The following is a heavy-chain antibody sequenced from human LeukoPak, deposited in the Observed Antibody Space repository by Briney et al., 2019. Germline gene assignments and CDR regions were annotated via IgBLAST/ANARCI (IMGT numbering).Heavy chain of an antibody. CDR1: GGSISSSSYY. CDR2: IYYSGST. V-gene: IGHV4-39*07. D-gene: IGHD3-10*01. CDR3: ARFLRRFGEKYFDY. Sequence: SETLSLTCTVSGGSISSSSYYWGWIRQPPGKGLEWIGSIYYSGSTYYNPSLKSRVTISVDTSKNQFSLKLSSVTAADTAVYYCARFLRRFGEKYFDYWGQGTLVTVSS. J-gene: IGHJ4*02.